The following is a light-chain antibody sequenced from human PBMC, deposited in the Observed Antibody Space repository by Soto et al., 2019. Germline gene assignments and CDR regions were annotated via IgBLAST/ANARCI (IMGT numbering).Light chain of an antibody. CDR1: QSISSW. V-gene: IGKV1-5*01. CDR2: DAS. CDR3: QQYNSYSGYT. Sequence: DIQMTQSPSTLSASVGDRVTITCRATQSISSWLAWYQQKPGKAPKFLIYDASSLQSGVPSRFSGGGSGTEFTLTISSLQPDDFATYYCQQYNSYSGYTFGHGTKVDIK. J-gene: IGKJ2*01.